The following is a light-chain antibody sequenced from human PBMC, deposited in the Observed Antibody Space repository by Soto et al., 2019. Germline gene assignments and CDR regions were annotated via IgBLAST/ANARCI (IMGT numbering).Light chain of an antibody. Sequence: DIQMTQSPSSLSASVGDRVTITCRASRTIANYLNWYQQKPGKAPKFLIYAASSLQSGVPSRFSGRGSGTDFTLTISNLQPEDFETYYCQQSYSSPMFTFGQGTRLEIK. CDR1: RTIANY. CDR3: QQSYSSPMFT. V-gene: IGKV1-39*01. J-gene: IGKJ2*01. CDR2: AAS.